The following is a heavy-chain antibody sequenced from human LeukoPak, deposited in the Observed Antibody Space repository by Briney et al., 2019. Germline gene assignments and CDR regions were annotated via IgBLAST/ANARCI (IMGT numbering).Heavy chain of an antibody. CDR3: ARSYLGGTYYDWFDP. V-gene: IGHV4-4*07. Sequence: PSETLSLTCTVSGGSISDYYWNWIRQPAGKGLDWIGRIYASGSTNYNPSLRSRATISVDKSKNQFSLKLTSATAADTAVYYCARSYLGGTYYDWFDPWGQGTLVTVSS. CDR2: IYASGST. CDR1: GGSISDYY. D-gene: IGHD1-26*01. J-gene: IGHJ5*02.